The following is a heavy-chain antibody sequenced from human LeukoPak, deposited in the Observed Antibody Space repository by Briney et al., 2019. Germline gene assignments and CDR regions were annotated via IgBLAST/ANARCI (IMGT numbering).Heavy chain of an antibody. CDR3: ARQAYSGSYYYKYFDL. Sequence: PSETLSLTCTVSGGSISSSSYYWGWIRQPPGKGLEWIGTIYYSGSAYFNPSLKSRVTISVDTSSNQFSLNLTSVTAADTAVYYCARQAYSGSYYYKYFDLWGRGTLVTVSS. CDR1: GGSISSSSYY. J-gene: IGHJ2*01. D-gene: IGHD1-26*01. V-gene: IGHV4-39*01. CDR2: IYYSGSA.